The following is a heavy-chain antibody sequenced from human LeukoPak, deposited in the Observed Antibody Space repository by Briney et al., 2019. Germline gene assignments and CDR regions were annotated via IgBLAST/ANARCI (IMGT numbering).Heavy chain of an antibody. V-gene: IGHV3-23*01. CDR3: AKGRLTSSWYIDY. CDR2: ISGGGGST. CDR1: GFTFSNYA. J-gene: IGHJ4*02. Sequence: PGGSLRLSCAASGFTFSNYAMSWVRQAPGKGLEWVSGISGGGGSTSYTDSVKGRFTISRDNSKNTLYLQMNSLRAEDTAVYYCAKGRLTSSWYIDYWGQGTLVTVSS. D-gene: IGHD6-13*01.